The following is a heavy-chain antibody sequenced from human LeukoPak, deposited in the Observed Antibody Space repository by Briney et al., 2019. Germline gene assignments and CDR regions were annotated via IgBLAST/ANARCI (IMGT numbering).Heavy chain of an antibody. CDR1: GFTFSSYA. J-gene: IGHJ4*02. Sequence: GGSLRLSCAASGFTFSSYAMSWVRQAPGKGLEWVSAISGSDGSTYYADSVKGRFTISRDNSKNTLYLQMNSLRAEDTAVYYCAKAIAVAGTSYFGDYWGQGTLVTVSS. V-gene: IGHV3-23*01. D-gene: IGHD6-19*01. CDR2: ISGSDGST. CDR3: AKAIAVAGTSYFGDY.